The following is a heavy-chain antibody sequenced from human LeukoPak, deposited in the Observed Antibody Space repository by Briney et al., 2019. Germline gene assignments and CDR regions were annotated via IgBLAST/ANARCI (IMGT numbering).Heavy chain of an antibody. CDR3: AKDHDYGDIYYFDY. J-gene: IGHJ4*02. CDR1: GLTFSSYA. D-gene: IGHD4-17*01. Sequence: GGSLRLSCVASGLTFSSYAMSWVRQAPAKGLEWVSGISGSGGRTYYADSVKGRFTISRDNSKNTLYLQMNSLRAEDTAVYYCAKDHDYGDIYYFDYWGQGTLVTVSS. V-gene: IGHV3-23*01. CDR2: ISGSGGRT.